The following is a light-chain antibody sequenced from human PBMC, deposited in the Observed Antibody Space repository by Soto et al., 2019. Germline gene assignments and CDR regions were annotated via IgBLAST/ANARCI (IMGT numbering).Light chain of an antibody. J-gene: IGKJ5*01. CDR1: QSVSNNY. CDR3: QQFGSSVT. Sequence: EIVLTQSPGTLSLSPGERATLSCRASQSVSNNYLAWYQQKPGQAPRLLIYGASSRAAGISDRFSGSGSGTDFTLTISRLEPEDFAVYYCQQFGSSVTFGQGTRLEIK. V-gene: IGKV3-20*01. CDR2: GAS.